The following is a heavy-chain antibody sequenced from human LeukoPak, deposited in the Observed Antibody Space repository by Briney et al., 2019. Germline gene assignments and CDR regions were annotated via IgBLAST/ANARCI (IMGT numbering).Heavy chain of an antibody. CDR2: IYYTGST. J-gene: IGHJ4*02. CDR1: GGSISNYY. D-gene: IGHD3-22*01. Sequence: PSETLSLTCTVSGGSISNYYWNWIRQPPGKGLEWIGYIYYTGSTNYNPSLKSRVTMSVDTSKNQFSLKLTSVTAADTAVYYCARDRYYYDSIGYYQLDYWGQGTLVTVSS. V-gene: IGHV4-59*12. CDR3: ARDRYYYDSIGYYQLDY.